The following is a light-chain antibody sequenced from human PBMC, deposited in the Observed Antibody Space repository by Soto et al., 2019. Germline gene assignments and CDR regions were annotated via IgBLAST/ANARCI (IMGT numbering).Light chain of an antibody. J-gene: IGKJ4*01. CDR2: AAS. Sequence: AIQMTQSPSSSVGDRVTLTCRASQGIRNDLGWYQQKPGKAPKVLIYAASTLQSGVPSRFSGSGFGTDFTLTISSLQPDDFATYYCLQDYGYPLTFGGGTKVDIK. CDR3: LQDYGYPLT. CDR1: QGIRND. V-gene: IGKV1-6*01.